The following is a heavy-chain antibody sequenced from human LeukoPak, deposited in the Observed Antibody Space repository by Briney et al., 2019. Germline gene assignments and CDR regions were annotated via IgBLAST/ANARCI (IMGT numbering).Heavy chain of an antibody. D-gene: IGHD3-10*01. CDR2: IYRGDSDI. J-gene: IGHJ4*02. CDR3: ARGLDITNYYYPDY. Sequence: GESLQIPCQGPGSTFTNYWIGWARQLPGKSLEWMGIIYRGDSDIRYSPSFQGQVTISADKSINTAYLQWSSLKASDTAMYYCARGLDITNYYYPDYWGQGTLVTVSS. CDR1: GSTFTNYW. V-gene: IGHV5-51*01.